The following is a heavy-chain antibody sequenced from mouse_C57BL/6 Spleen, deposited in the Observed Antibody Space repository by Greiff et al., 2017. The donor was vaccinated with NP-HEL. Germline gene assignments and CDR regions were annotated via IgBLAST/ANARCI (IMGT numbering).Heavy chain of an antibody. CDR3: ERLGRYYFDY. CDR1: GYTFTSYW. CDR2: IDPSDSYT. J-gene: IGHJ2*01. Sequence: VQLQQPGAELVKPGASVKLSCKASGYTFTSYWMQWVKQRPGQGLEWIGEIDPSDSYTNYNQKFKGKATLTVDTTSSTAYMQLSSLTSEDSAVYYCERLGRYYFDYWGKGTTLTVSS. D-gene: IGHD4-1*01. V-gene: IGHV1-50*01.